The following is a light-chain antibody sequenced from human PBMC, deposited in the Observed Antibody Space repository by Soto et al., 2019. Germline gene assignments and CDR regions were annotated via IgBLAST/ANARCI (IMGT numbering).Light chain of an antibody. V-gene: IGLV7-46*01. CDR1: TGAVTSGHY. CDR3: LLSYSGTNWV. J-gene: IGLJ3*02. Sequence: QAVVTQEPSLTVSPGGRVTLTCGSSTGAVTSGHYPYWFQQKPGQAPRTLIYDTTNKHSWTPARFSGSLLGGKAALTLAGAQTDDEADYYCLLSYSGTNWVFGGGTQMTVL. CDR2: DTT.